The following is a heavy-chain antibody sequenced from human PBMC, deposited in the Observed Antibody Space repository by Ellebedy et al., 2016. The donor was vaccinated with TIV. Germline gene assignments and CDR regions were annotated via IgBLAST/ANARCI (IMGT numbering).Heavy chain of an antibody. CDR3: ARDLDVGYDSSGYYSGFDY. Sequence: GESLKISCAASGFSFSSYAMHWVRQAPGKGLEWVAIMRYDGTYKDYADSVKGRFIISRDNSKNTLYLQMNSLRAEDTAVYYCARDLDVGYDSSGYYSGFDYWGQGTLVTVSS. CDR2: MRYDGTYK. V-gene: IGHV3-30*02. D-gene: IGHD3-22*01. CDR1: GFSFSSYA. J-gene: IGHJ4*02.